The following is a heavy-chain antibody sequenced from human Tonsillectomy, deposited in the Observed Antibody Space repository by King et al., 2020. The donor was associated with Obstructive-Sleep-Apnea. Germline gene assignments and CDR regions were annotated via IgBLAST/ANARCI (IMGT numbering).Heavy chain of an antibody. J-gene: IGHJ4*02. CDR3: AKDWGGTGWHEYFDY. Sequence: VQLVESGGGLVQPGGSLRLSCAVSGFTFSSYTMSWVRQAPGKGLEWVSAISGSGGSTYYADSVKGRFTISRDNSKNTLYLQMNSLRAEDTAVYNCAKDWGGTGWHEYFDYWGQGTLVTVSS. CDR2: ISGSGGST. D-gene: IGHD6-25*01. CDR1: GFTFSSYT. V-gene: IGHV3-23*04.